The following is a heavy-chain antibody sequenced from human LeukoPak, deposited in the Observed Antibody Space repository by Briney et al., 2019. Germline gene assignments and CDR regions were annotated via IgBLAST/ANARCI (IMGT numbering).Heavy chain of an antibody. V-gene: IGHV4-39*01. CDR2: IYYSGTT. J-gene: IGHJ4*02. D-gene: IGHD4-11*01. CDR1: GGSTSSSSYY. CDR3: ARHSYYSSACPTLDF. Sequence: PSETLSLTCTVSGGSTSSSSYYWGWIRQPPGKGLEWIGSIYYSGTTYYNPSLKSRVTISVDTSNNQFSLKLSSVTAADTAVYYCARHSYYSSACPTLDFWGQGTLVTVYS.